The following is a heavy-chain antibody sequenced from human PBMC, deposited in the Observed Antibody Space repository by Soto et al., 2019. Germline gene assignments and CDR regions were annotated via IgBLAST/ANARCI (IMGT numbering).Heavy chain of an antibody. D-gene: IGHD3-16*02. CDR2: IKQDGSEK. V-gene: IGHV3-7*01. J-gene: IGHJ6*02. CDR1: GFTFSSYW. CDR3: AREDPYYDYVWGSYRSSYYGMDV. Sequence: PGGSLRLSCAASGFTFSSYWMSWVRQAPGKGLEWVANIKQDGSEKYYADSVKGRFTISRDNSKNTLYLQMNSLRAEDTAVYYCAREDPYYDYVWGSYRSSYYGMDVWGQGTTVTVSS.